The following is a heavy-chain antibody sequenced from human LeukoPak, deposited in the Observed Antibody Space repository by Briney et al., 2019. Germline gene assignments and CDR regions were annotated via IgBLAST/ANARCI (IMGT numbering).Heavy chain of an antibody. D-gene: IGHD3-10*01. CDR2: ISSSGSTI. V-gene: IGHV3-48*03. Sequence: GGSLRLSCAASGFTFSSYEMNWVRQAPGKGLEWVSYISSSGSTIYYADSVKGRFTISRDNAKNSLYLQMNSLRAEDTAVYYCARGDYGSGSYYFDYWGQGTLATVSS. CDR3: ARGDYGSGSYYFDY. J-gene: IGHJ4*02. CDR1: GFTFSSYE.